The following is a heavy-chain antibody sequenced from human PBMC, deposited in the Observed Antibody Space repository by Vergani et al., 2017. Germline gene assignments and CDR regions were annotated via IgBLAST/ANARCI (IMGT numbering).Heavy chain of an antibody. CDR3: ARGVMGNWNDPPSFDY. CDR1: GFPFSSFW. CDR2: INEPGNAD. D-gene: IGHD1-1*01. V-gene: IGHV3-7*01. J-gene: IGHJ4*02. Sequence: EVKLVESGGGLVQPGGSLRLSCEASGFPFSSFWMTWVRQAPGKGLEWVANINEPGNADYYLDSVKGRFTISRDNGKNSLYLQMNSLRAEDTAVYYCARGVMGNWNDPPSFDYWGQGTLVTVSS.